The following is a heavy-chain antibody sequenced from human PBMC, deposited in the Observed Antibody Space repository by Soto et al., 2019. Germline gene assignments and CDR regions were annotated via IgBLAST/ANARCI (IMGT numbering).Heavy chain of an antibody. Sequence: EVQLLESGGGLVQPGGSLRLSCAASGFTFSSYVMSWVRQAPGKGLEWVSGISGSSGSTYYADSVKGRFTVSRDNSKNTLYLQMNSLRAEDTAVYYCAKGSDYHRFDYWGQGTLVTVSS. CDR3: AKGSDYHRFDY. D-gene: IGHD1-26*01. CDR1: GFTFSSYV. V-gene: IGHV3-23*01. J-gene: IGHJ4*02. CDR2: ISGSSGST.